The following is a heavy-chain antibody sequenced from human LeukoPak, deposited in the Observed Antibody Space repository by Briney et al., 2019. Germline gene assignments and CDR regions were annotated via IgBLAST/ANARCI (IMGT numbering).Heavy chain of an antibody. CDR2: INHSGST. CDR3: ASGVAVHYFDY. D-gene: IGHD5-12*01. Sequence: SETLSFTCAVYGGSFSGYYWSWIRQPPGKGLEWIGEINHSGSTNYNPSLKSRVTISVDTSKNQFSLKLSSVTAADTAVYYCASGVAVHYFDYWGQGTLVTVSS. CDR1: GGSFSGYY. J-gene: IGHJ4*02. V-gene: IGHV4-34*01.